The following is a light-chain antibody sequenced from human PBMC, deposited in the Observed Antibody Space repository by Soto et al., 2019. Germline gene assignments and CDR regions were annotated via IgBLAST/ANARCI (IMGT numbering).Light chain of an antibody. V-gene: IGKV3-15*01. CDR2: GAY. Sequence: EIVLTQSPATLSVPPGETVTLSCRASQSISNNLAWYRQKPGQAPRLLIFGAYTRATGIPARFSGSVSGTEFTLTISSLESEDSAVYYCQQYNNWPPITFGQGTRLEIK. J-gene: IGKJ5*01. CDR1: QSISNN. CDR3: QQYNNWPPIT.